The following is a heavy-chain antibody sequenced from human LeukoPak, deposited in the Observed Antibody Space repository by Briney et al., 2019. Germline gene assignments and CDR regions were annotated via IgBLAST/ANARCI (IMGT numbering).Heavy chain of an antibody. D-gene: IGHD3-22*01. CDR3: AKGSSGYFADL. V-gene: IGHV3-23*01. Sequence: GGSLRLSCAASGFLFNNYGLIWVRRAPGKGLEWVSAIINDGGGTQYADFVKGRFTISRDNSKHTLFLQMNSLRAEDTALYYCAKGSSGYFADLWGQGTLVTVSS. J-gene: IGHJ5*02. CDR1: GFLFNNYG. CDR2: IINDGGGT.